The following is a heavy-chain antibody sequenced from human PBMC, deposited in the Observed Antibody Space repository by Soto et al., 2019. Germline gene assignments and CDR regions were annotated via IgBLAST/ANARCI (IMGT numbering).Heavy chain of an antibody. CDR1: GGTFSSYA. J-gene: IGHJ6*02. CDR2: IIPIFGTA. D-gene: IGHD2-2*01. CDR3: ARVGICISTSCFDYYYYGMDV. V-gene: IGHV1-69*13. Sequence: VASVKVSCKASGGTFSSYAISWVRQAPGQGLEWMGGIIPIFGTANYAQKFQGRVTITADESTSTAYMELSSLRSEDTAVYYCARVGICISTSCFDYYYYGMDVWGQGTTVTVSS.